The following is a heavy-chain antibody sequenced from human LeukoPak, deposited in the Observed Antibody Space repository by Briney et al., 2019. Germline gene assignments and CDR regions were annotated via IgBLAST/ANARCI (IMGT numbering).Heavy chain of an antibody. Sequence: GGSLRLSCAASGSTFSSYSMNWVRQAPGKGLEWVSSISSSSSYIYYADSVKGRFTISRDNAKNSLYLQMNSLRAEDTAVYYCARGPLAVAGAFDIWGQGTMVTVSS. CDR2: ISSSSSYI. D-gene: IGHD6-19*01. CDR3: ARGPLAVAGAFDI. V-gene: IGHV3-21*01. J-gene: IGHJ3*02. CDR1: GSTFSSYS.